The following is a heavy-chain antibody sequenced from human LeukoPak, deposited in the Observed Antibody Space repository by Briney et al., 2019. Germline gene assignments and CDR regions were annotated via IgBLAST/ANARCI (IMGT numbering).Heavy chain of an antibody. V-gene: IGHV4-39*01. Sequence: SETLSLTCTVSGGSISGRSYYWGWIRQPPGKGLEWIGSIYYSGSTYYNPSLKSRVTISVDTSKNQFSLNLSSVTAADTAVYYCARHNTVTVDHNWFDPWGQGTLVTVSS. CDR1: GGSISGRSYY. CDR2: IYYSGST. CDR3: ARHNTVTVDHNWFDP. J-gene: IGHJ5*02. D-gene: IGHD4-23*01.